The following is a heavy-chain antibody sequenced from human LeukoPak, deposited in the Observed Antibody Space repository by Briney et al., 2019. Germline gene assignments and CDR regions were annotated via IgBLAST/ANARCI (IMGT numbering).Heavy chain of an antibody. J-gene: IGHJ6*02. CDR3: ARDYPQYDFWSHRPNYGMDV. V-gene: IGHV3-11*01. CDR1: GFTFSDYY. Sequence: GESLRLSCAASGFTFSDYYMSWIRQAPGKGLEWVSYISSSGSTIYYADSVKGRFTISRDNAKNSLYLQMNSLRAEDTAVYYCARDYPQYDFWSHRPNYGMDVWGQGTTVTVSS. CDR2: ISSSGSTI. D-gene: IGHD3-3*01.